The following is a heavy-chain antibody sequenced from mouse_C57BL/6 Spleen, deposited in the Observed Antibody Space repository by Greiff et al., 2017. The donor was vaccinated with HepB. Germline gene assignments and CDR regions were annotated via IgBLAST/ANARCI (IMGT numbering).Heavy chain of an antibody. CDR2: ISDGGSYT. V-gene: IGHV5-4*01. CDR1: GFTFSSYA. CDR3: ARGPYDYDDGLYYFDY. Sequence: EVHLVESGGGLVKPGGSLKLSCAASGFTFSSYAMSWVRQTPEKRLEWVATISDGGSYTYYPDNVKGRFTISRDNAKNNLYLQMSHLKSEDTAMYYCARGPYDYDDGLYYFDYWGQGTTLTVSS. D-gene: IGHD2-4*01. J-gene: IGHJ2*01.